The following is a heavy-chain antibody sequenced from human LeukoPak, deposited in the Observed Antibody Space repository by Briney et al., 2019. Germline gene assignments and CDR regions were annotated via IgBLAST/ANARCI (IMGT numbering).Heavy chain of an antibody. D-gene: IGHD1-26*01. J-gene: IGHJ4*02. Sequence: GGSLRLSCAGSGFTFSHYGIYWVRQAPGKGLEWVAAIWYDGSKQLYRDAVKGRFTISRDDSKNTVFLQMNSLRAEDTAVYFCARDQVSNSGSYEYWGQGTLVTVSS. CDR2: IWYDGSKQ. CDR3: ARDQVSNSGSYEY. V-gene: IGHV3-33*01. CDR1: GFTFSHYG.